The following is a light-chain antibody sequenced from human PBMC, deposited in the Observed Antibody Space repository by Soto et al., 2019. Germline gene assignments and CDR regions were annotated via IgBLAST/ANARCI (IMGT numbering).Light chain of an antibody. CDR3: SSYTSSTNWV. CDR1: SSDVGGYSY. Sequence: QSALTQPASVSGSPGQSITNSCTGTSSDVGGYSYVSWYQQHPGKAPKLMIYGVSNRPSGVSNRFSGSKSGNTASLTISGLQAEDEADYYCSSYTSSTNWVFGGGTKLTVL. CDR2: GVS. J-gene: IGLJ3*02. V-gene: IGLV2-14*01.